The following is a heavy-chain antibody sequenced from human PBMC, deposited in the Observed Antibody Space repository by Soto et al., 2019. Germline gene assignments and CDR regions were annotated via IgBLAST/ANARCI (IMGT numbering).Heavy chain of an antibody. Sequence: SETLSLTCAVYGGSFSGYYWSWIRQPPGKGLEWIGEINHSGSTNYNPSLKSRVTISVDTSKNQFSLKLSSVTAADTAVYYCAGVFAGWDWNVPGNYYYYGMDVWGQGTTVTVSS. CDR1: GGSFSGYY. J-gene: IGHJ6*02. CDR2: INHSGST. D-gene: IGHD1-1*01. V-gene: IGHV4-34*01. CDR3: AGVFAGWDWNVPGNYYYYGMDV.